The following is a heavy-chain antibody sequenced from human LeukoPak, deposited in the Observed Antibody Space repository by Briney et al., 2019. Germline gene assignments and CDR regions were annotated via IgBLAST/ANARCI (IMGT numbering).Heavy chain of an antibody. CDR2: MKKKGDGSTT. Sequence: GGSLRLSCAASGFPFSDEWMSWVGQAAGKGREWVGCMKKKGDGSTTDYAAPVKGRFTISRDDSKNMLYLEMSNLKIEDTAVYYCTTVTMVRDYDYWGQGTLVTVSA. CDR3: TTVTMVRDYDY. V-gene: IGHV3-15*01. D-gene: IGHD3-10*01. J-gene: IGHJ4*02. CDR1: GFPFSDEW.